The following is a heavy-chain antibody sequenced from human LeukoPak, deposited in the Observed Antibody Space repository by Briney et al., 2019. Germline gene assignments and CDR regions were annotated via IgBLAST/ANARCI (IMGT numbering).Heavy chain of an antibody. J-gene: IGHJ4*02. V-gene: IGHV3-73*01. CDR1: GFTFSGSA. Sequence: GGSLRLSCAPSGFTFSGSAMHWVRQASGKGLEWVGRIRNKAKSYATAYAESVKGRFTISRDDSKNTAYLQMNSLRAEDTAIYYCARGYSSSWVPFDYWGQGTLVTVSS. CDR2: IRNKAKSYAT. CDR3: ARGYSSSWVPFDY. D-gene: IGHD6-13*01.